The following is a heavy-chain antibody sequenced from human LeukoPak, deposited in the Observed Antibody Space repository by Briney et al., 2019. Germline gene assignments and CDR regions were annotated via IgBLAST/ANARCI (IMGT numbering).Heavy chain of an antibody. CDR1: GYTFTSYD. CDR3: ARGPQDGYGDYTP. Sequence: ASVKVSCKASGYTFTSYDINWVRQATGQGLEWMGWMNPNSGNTGYAQKFQGRVTMARNTSMSTAYMELSSLRSEDTAVYYCARGPQDGYGDYTPWGQGTLVTVSS. CDR2: MNPNSGNT. D-gene: IGHD4-17*01. J-gene: IGHJ5*02. V-gene: IGHV1-8*01.